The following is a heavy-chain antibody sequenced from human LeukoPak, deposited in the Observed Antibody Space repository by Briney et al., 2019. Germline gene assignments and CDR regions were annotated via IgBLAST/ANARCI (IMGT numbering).Heavy chain of an antibody. Sequence: PSETLSLTCTVSGGSISSYYWSWIRQPPGEGLEWIGYIYYSGSTNCNPSVKSRVAMSVDTSKKQFSLKLSSLTAADTAVYYCARGGTAVIAPYAFDIWGQGTMVTVSS. D-gene: IGHD4-23*01. CDR3: ARGGTAVIAPYAFDI. J-gene: IGHJ3*02. CDR2: IYYSGST. V-gene: IGHV4-59*01. CDR1: GGSISSYY.